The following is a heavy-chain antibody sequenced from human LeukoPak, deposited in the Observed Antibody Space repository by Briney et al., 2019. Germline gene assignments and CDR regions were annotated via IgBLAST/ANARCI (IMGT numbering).Heavy chain of an antibody. CDR2: INHSGST. D-gene: IGHD3/OR15-3a*01. J-gene: IGHJ4*02. Sequence: SETLSLTCAVYGGSFSGYYWSWIRQPPGKGLEWIGEINHSGSTNYNPSLKSRVTISVDTSKNQFSLKLSSVTAADTAVYYCARGDYYFDYWGQGTLVTVSS. CDR3: ARGDYYFDY. CDR1: GGSFSGYY. V-gene: IGHV4-34*01.